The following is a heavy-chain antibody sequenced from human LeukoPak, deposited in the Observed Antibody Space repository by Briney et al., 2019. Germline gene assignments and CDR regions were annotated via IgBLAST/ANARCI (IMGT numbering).Heavy chain of an antibody. CDR1: GGSISSSSYY. CDR3: ARHKTYYDILTGYSAVNWFDP. Sequence: SETLSLTCTVSGGSISSSSYYWGWIRPPPGKGLEWIGSIYYSGSTYYNPSLKSRVTISVDTSKNQFSLKLSSVTAADTAVYYCARHKTYYDILTGYSAVNWFDPWGQGTLVTVSS. V-gene: IGHV4-39*01. CDR2: IYYSGST. J-gene: IGHJ5*02. D-gene: IGHD3-9*01.